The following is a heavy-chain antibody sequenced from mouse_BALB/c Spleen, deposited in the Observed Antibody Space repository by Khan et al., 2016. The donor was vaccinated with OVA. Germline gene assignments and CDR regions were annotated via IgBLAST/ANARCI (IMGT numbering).Heavy chain of an antibody. CDR1: GYTFTDYA. CDR2: ISTYYDDA. Sequence: QVQLQQSGAELVRPGVSVKISCKGSGYTFTDYAMHWVKQSHAKSLEWIGLISTYYDDASYNQKFKGKATMTVDKSSSTAYLELARLTSEDSAIYYCARNYYGTRNAMDYWGQGTSVTVSS. D-gene: IGHD1-1*01. V-gene: IGHV1S137*01. CDR3: ARNYYGTRNAMDY. J-gene: IGHJ4*01.